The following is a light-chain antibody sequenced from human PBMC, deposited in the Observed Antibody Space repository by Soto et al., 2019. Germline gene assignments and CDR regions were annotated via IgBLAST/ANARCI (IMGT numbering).Light chain of an antibody. CDR2: DVN. CDR3: SSYAGNYTFD. Sequence: QSALTQPRSVSGSPGQSVTISCTGTSSDVGTYNSVSWYQQHPGKAPKLMIYDVNKRPSGVPDRFSGSMSGNTASLTISGLQADDEADYHCSSYAGNYTFDFGGGTKVTVL. J-gene: IGLJ2*01. CDR1: SSDVGTYNS. V-gene: IGLV2-11*01.